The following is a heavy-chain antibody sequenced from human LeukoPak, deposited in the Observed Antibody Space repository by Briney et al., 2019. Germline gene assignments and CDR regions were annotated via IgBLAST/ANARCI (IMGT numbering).Heavy chain of an antibody. J-gene: IGHJ4*02. CDR1: GYTFTGYY. CDR3: ARAVSGSYLSFDY. V-gene: IGHV1-2*02. Sequence: GASVKVSCKASGYTFTGYYMHWVRQAPGQGLEWMGWINPNSGGTNYAQKFQGRVTMTRDTSIGTAYMELSRLRSDDTAVYYCARAVSGSYLSFDYWGQGTLVTVSS. D-gene: IGHD1-26*01. CDR2: INPNSGGT.